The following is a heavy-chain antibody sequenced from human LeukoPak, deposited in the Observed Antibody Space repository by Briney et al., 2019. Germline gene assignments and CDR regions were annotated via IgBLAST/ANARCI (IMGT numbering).Heavy chain of an antibody. Sequence: SETLSLTCAVYGGSFSGYCWSWIRQPPGKGLEWIGEINHSGSTNYNPSLKSRVTISVDTFKNQFSLKLSSVTAADTAVYYCARRGAQSHNFDYWGQGTLVTVSS. D-gene: IGHD1-26*01. CDR1: GGSFSGYC. J-gene: IGHJ4*02. V-gene: IGHV4-34*01. CDR3: ARRGAQSHNFDY. CDR2: INHSGST.